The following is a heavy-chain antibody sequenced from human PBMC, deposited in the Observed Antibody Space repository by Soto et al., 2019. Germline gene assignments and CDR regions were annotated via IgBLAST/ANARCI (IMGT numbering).Heavy chain of an antibody. V-gene: IGHV5-51*01. J-gene: IGHJ6*03. D-gene: IGHD5-12*01. CDR1: GYSFTSYW. CDR2: IYPGDSDT. CDR3: ARHAPYSGYDHYYYYYYMDV. Sequence: PGESLKISCKGSGYSFTSYWIGWVRQMPGKGLEWMGIIYPGDSDTRYSPSFQGQVTISADKSISTAYLQWSSLKASDTAMYYCARHAPYSGYDHYYYYYYMDVWGKGTTVTVSS.